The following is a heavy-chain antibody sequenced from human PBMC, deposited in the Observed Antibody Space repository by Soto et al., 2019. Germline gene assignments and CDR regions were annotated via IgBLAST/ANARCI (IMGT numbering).Heavy chain of an antibody. CDR2: ISTGGSTI. CDR3: ARGSPQFWQLFDN. D-gene: IGHD3-3*01. V-gene: IGHV3-11*01. J-gene: IGHJ4*02. Sequence: PGGSLILSCTASGFTFRAYYMNWIRQAPGKGLEWVSYISTGGSTIFYADSVKGRFTISRDNAKNSLSLQMDSLRADDTGVYYCARGSPQFWQLFDNWGQGDLVTVSS. CDR1: GFTFRAYY.